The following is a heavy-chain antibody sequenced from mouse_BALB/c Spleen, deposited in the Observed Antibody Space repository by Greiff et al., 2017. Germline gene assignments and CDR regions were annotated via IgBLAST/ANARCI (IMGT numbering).Heavy chain of an antibody. J-gene: IGHJ3*01. CDR1: GFTFSDYY. CDR2: ISDGGSYT. Sequence: EVMLVESGGGLVKPGGSLKLSCAASGFTFSDYYMYWVRQTPEKRLEWVATISDGGSYTYYPDSVKGRFTISRDNAKNNLYLQMSSLKSEDTAMYYCARESLDSFAYWGQGTLVTVSA. CDR3: ARESLDSFAY. D-gene: IGHD2-13*01. V-gene: IGHV5-4*02.